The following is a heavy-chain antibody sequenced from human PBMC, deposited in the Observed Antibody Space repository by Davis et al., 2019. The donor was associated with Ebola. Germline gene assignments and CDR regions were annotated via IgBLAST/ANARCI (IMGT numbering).Heavy chain of an antibody. J-gene: IGHJ6*04. D-gene: IGHD3-3*01. CDR2: ISAYHGNT. V-gene: IGHV1-18*04. CDR1: GYTLASYG. CDR3: AKSGPSFGVVKYHYGMDV. Sequence: AASVKVSCKASGYTLASYGINWVRQAPGQGLEWMGWISAYHGNTNYAQKLQGRVTMTTDTSTSTAYMELRSLRSEDTAVYYCAKSGPSFGVVKYHYGMDVWGKGTTVTVSS.